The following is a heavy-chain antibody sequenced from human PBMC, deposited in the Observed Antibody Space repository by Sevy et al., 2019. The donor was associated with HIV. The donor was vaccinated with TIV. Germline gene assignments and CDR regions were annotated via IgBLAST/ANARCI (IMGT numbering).Heavy chain of an antibody. CDR2: IKEDGSVK. D-gene: IGHD6-13*01. J-gene: IGHJ4*02. CDR1: GFTFSSYW. CDR3: VRAIGAAGSY. V-gene: IGHV3-7*01. Sequence: GGSLRLSCEASGFTFSSYWMSWVRQAPGKGLEWVANIKEDGSVKYYVESVKGRFTTSRDNAKNSVYLQMNGLGAEDAVLYCCVRAIGAAGSYWGLGTLVTVSS.